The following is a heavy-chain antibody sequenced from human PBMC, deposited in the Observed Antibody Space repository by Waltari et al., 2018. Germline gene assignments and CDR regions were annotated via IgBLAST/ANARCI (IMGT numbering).Heavy chain of an antibody. D-gene: IGHD3-10*01. CDR3: TAGPTRIGNSYAYFDY. CDR2: IRNKVDRYTT. V-gene: IGHV3-72*01. CDR1: GAPFSAYF. J-gene: IGHJ4*02. Sequence: EVQLVDSGGALVQPGGSLRLSCTASGAPFSAYFLTWVRQTPGKGLEWVGRIRNKVDRYTTEYAASVKGRFTISRDDSKNSVYLQMNGLKTEDTGMYYCTAGPTRIGNSYAYFDYWGQGTLVTVTS.